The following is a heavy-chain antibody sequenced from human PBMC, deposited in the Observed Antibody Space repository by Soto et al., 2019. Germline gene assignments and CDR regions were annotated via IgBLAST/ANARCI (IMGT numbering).Heavy chain of an antibody. CDR2: IYHSWTT. D-gene: IGHD2-15*01. Sequence: PSETLSLTCAVSGDSISSGYYWAWIRRPPGKGLDWIGSIYHSWTTYYNPSLKSRVTISVDTSRTQFSLKLSSVTAADSAVYYCARTDNVGYHPYSGQGTLVTVSS. J-gene: IGHJ4*02. CDR3: ARTDNVGYHPY. CDR1: GDSISSGYY. V-gene: IGHV4-38-2*01.